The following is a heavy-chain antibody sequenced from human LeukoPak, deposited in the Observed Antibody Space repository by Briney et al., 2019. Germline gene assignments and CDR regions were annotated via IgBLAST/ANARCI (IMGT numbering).Heavy chain of an antibody. CDR3: ARDCSGGSCYSEVRWFDP. V-gene: IGHV1-46*01. D-gene: IGHD2-15*01. J-gene: IGHJ5*02. Sequence: ASVKVSCKASGYTFTSYYMHWVRQAPGQGPEWMGIINLSGGSTSYAQKFQGRVTITADESTSTAYMELSSLRSEDTAVYYCARDCSGGSCYSEVRWFDPWGQGTLVTVSS. CDR1: GYTFTSYY. CDR2: INLSGGST.